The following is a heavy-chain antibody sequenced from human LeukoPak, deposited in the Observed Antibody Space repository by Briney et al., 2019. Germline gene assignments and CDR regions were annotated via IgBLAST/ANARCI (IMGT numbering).Heavy chain of an antibody. J-gene: IGHJ6*02. CDR2: IYYSGST. CDR1: GGSIRSYY. CDR3: ARDSTALYGGGYYYYGIDV. Sequence: PSETLSLTCTSSGGSIRSYYWTWIRQPPGKGLEWIGYIYYSGSTNYNPSLKSRVAISVDTSKNQFSLKLSSVTAADTAVYYCARDSTALYGGGYYYYGIDVWGQGTTVTVSS. V-gene: IGHV4-59*01. D-gene: IGHD1-26*01.